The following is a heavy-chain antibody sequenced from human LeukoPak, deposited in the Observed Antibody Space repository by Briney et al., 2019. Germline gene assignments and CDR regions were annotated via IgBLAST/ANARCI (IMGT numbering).Heavy chain of an antibody. Sequence: PGGSLRLSCAASGFTFRSYSMNWVRQAPGKGRERVSSISTSSSYIYYADSVKGRFTVSRDNAKNSLYLQMNSLRAEDTAVYYCARYDFGVNYYSMDVWGKGTTVTASS. V-gene: IGHV3-21*01. CDR3: ARYDFGVNYYSMDV. J-gene: IGHJ6*03. CDR1: GFTFRSYS. CDR2: ISTSSSYI. D-gene: IGHD3-3*01.